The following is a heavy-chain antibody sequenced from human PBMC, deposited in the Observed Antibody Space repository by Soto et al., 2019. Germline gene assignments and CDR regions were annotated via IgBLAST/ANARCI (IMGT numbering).Heavy chain of an antibody. V-gene: IGHV1-8*01. CDR3: ARERVHAFDI. CDR1: AYTFTSYD. J-gene: IGHJ3*02. CDR2: MNPNSGNT. Sequence: ASVKVSCKASAYTFTSYDINGVRQAAGQGLEWMGWMNPNSGNTGYAQKFQGRVTMTRNTSISTAYMELSSLRSEDTAVYYCARERVHAFDIWGQGTMVTVSS.